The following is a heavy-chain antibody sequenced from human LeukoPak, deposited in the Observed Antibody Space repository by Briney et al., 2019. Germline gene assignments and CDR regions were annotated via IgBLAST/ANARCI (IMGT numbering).Heavy chain of an antibody. CDR3: GKYDYASGSLDY. J-gene: IGHJ4*02. Sequence: SGGSLRLSCAASGFTFSNYAMSWVRQAPGMGLESVSAISGSGGNTYYADSVKGRFTISRDNAKNSLYLQMNSLRDEDTAVYYCGKYDYASGSLDYWGQGTLVTVSS. CDR1: GFTFSNYA. D-gene: IGHD3-10*01. V-gene: IGHV3-23*01. CDR2: ISGSGGNT.